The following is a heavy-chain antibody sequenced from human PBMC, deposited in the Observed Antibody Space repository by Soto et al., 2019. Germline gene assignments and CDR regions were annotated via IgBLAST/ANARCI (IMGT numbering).Heavy chain of an antibody. D-gene: IGHD3-22*01. J-gene: IGHJ5*02. CDR2: IYYSGST. V-gene: IGHV4-39*01. CDR3: ARRYSSGYYYVRWFDP. CDR1: GGSISSSSYY. Sequence: PSETLSLTCTVSGGSISSSSYYWGWIRQPPGKGLEWIGSIYYSGSTYYNPSLKSRVTISVDTSKNQFSLKLSSVTAADTAVYYCARRYSSGYYYVRWFDPWGQGTLVTVSS.